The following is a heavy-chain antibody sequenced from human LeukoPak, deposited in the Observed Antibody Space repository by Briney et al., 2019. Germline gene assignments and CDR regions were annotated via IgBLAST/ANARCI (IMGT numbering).Heavy chain of an antibody. CDR1: GFTFSSYA. Sequence: GGSLRLSCAVSGFTFSSYAMNWVRQAPGGGLEWGSGITGGGGSTYYTDSVRGRFSISRDNSKNTLYLHMNSLRAEDTAVYYCVKGDGGTYGSYYFEHWGQGTLVTVSS. CDR2: ITGGGGST. D-gene: IGHD1-26*01. V-gene: IGHV3-23*01. J-gene: IGHJ4*02. CDR3: VKGDGGTYGSYYFEH.